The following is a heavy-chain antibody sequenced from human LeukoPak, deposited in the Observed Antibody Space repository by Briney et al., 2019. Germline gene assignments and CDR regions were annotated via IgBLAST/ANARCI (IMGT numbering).Heavy chain of an antibody. D-gene: IGHD6-19*01. CDR1: GFTFSSYA. J-gene: IGHJ3*02. CDR3: ARAPILGAGFDI. V-gene: IGHV3-23*01. CDR2: ISGSGGST. Sequence: PGGSLRLSRADSGFTFSSYAMSWVRQAPGKGLEGVSAISGSGGSTYYADSVKGRFTISRDNSKNTLYLQMNSLRVEDTAVYYCARAPILGAGFDIWRQGTMVTVSS.